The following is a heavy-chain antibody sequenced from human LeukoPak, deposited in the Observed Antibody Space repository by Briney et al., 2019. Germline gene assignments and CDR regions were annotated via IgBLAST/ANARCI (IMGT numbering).Heavy chain of an antibody. CDR1: GGSISSGGYY. Sequence: SETLSLTCTVSGGSISSGGYYWSWIRQPPGKGLEWIGEINHSGSTNYNPSLKSRVTISVDTSKNQFSLKLSSVTAADTAVYYCATLGAYSSSYYWGQGTLVTVSS. CDR2: INHSGST. CDR3: ATLGAYSSSYY. V-gene: IGHV4-39*07. D-gene: IGHD6-6*01. J-gene: IGHJ4*02.